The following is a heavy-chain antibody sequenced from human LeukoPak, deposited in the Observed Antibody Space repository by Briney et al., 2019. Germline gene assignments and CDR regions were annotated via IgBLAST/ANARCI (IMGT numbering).Heavy chain of an antibody. CDR2: IYSGGST. V-gene: IGHV3-66*02. D-gene: IGHD3-22*01. CDR1: GFTVSSNY. Sequence: GGSLRLSCAASGFTVSSNYMSWVRQAPGKGLEWVLVIYSGGSTYYADSVKGRFTISRDNSKNTLYLQMNSLRAEDTAVYYCARGDDSSGYYYDYWGQGTLVTVSS. J-gene: IGHJ4*02. CDR3: ARGDDSSGYYYDY.